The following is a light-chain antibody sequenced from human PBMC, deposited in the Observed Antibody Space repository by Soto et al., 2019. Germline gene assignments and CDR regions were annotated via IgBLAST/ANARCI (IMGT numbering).Light chain of an antibody. CDR1: QSVVSSY. CDR3: QQYGSSPLT. J-gene: IGKJ4*01. Sequence: LTQSQGTLSLSPGEIATLSCRASQSVVSSYVAWYQQTPGQAPRLLIYGSSNRATGIPDRFSVSGSGTDFTLTISRLEPEDFAVYYCQQYGSSPLTFGGGTMV. V-gene: IGKV3-20*01. CDR2: GSS.